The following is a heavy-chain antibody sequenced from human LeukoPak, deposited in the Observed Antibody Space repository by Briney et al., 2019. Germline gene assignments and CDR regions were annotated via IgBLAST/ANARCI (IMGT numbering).Heavy chain of an antibody. J-gene: IGHJ4*02. CDR2: FDPEDGET. D-gene: IGHD3-22*01. V-gene: IGHV1-24*01. CDR3: ATGSQPTKYYYDSSGYWVY. CDR1: GYTFTGYY. Sequence: ASVKVSCKASGYTFTGYYMHWVRQAPGKGLEWMGGFDPEDGETIYAQKFQGRVTMTEDTSTDTAYMELSSLRSEDTAVYYCATGSQPTKYYYDSSGYWVYWGQGTPVTVSS.